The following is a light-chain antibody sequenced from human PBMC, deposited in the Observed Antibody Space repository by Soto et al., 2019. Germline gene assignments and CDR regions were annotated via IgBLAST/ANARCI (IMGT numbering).Light chain of an antibody. CDR3: QQFYTWPQT. J-gene: IGKJ1*01. V-gene: IGKV3-15*01. CDR1: QSVDNN. Sequence: ETVPTQSPATLSVSPGERATLSCRASQSVDNNLAWYQQKPGQAPRLLIYGASTRATGIPARFSGSGSGTDFTLTISSLQSEDFAVYFCQQFYTWPQTFGHGTKVDIK. CDR2: GAS.